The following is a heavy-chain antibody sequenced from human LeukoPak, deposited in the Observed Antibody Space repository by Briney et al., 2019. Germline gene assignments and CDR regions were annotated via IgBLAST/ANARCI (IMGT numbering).Heavy chain of an antibody. V-gene: IGHV1-46*01. CDR1: GYTFTSYY. CDR3: ARDRSDSSGYYYSADAFDI. Sequence: ASVKVSCKASGYTFTSYYMHWVRQAPGQGLEWMGIINPSGGSTSYAQKFQGRVTMTRDTSTSTVYMELSSLRSEDTAVHYCARDRSDSSGYYYSADAFDIWGQGTMVTVSS. J-gene: IGHJ3*02. D-gene: IGHD3-22*01. CDR2: INPSGGST.